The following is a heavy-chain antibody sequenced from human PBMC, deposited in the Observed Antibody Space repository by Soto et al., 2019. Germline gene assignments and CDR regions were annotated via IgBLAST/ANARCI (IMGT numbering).Heavy chain of an antibody. CDR1: GGSIGSGGYY. CDR3: ARTYSSGWYIDY. V-gene: IGHV4-31*03. CDR2: IYYSGST. D-gene: IGHD6-19*01. Sequence: PSETLSLTCTVSGGSIGSGGYYWSWIRQHPGKGLEWIGYIYYSGSTYYNPSLKSRVTISVDTSKNQFSLKLSSVTAADTAVYYCARTYSSGWYIDYWGQGTLVTVSS. J-gene: IGHJ4*02.